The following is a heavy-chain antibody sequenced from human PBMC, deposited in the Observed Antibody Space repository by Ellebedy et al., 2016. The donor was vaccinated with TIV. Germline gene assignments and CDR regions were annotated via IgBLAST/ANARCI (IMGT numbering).Heavy chain of an antibody. D-gene: IGHD6-6*01. CDR1: GFTFSNAW. CDR2: IKSKSGGGTT. Sequence: GESLKISXAASGFTFSNAWMSWVRQAPGKGLEWVGRIKSKSGGGTTDYAASVKGRFTISRDGSKDTLYLHMDNLKTEDTAVYYCTTDGGIAARPIFDYWGQGILVTVSS. V-gene: IGHV3-15*01. CDR3: TTDGGIAARPIFDY. J-gene: IGHJ4*02.